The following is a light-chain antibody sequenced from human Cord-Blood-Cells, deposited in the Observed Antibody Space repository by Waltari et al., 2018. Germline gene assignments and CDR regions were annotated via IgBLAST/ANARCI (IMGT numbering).Light chain of an antibody. J-gene: IGLJ3*02. Sequence: QSVLTQPPSASGTPGQRVTFSCSGRSSTIGSNTVNWYQQLPGTAPKLLIYSNNQRPSGVPDRFSGSKSGTSASLAISGLQSEDEADYYCAAWDDSLNGLVFGGGTKLTVL. CDR1: SSTIGSNT. CDR2: SNN. CDR3: AAWDDSLNGLV. V-gene: IGLV1-44*01.